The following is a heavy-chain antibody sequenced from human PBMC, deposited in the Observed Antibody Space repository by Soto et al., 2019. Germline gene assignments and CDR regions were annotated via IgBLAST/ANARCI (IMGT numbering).Heavy chain of an antibody. D-gene: IGHD1-7*01. CDR1: GFTFSSYS. J-gene: IGHJ5*02. Sequence: GGSLRLSCAASGFTFSSYSMNWVRQAPGKGLEWVSSISSSSSYIYYADSVKGRFTISRDNAKNSLYLQMNSLRAEDTAVYYCAKDQLELRNWFDPWGQGTLVTVSS. CDR2: ISSSSSYI. CDR3: AKDQLELRNWFDP. V-gene: IGHV3-21*01.